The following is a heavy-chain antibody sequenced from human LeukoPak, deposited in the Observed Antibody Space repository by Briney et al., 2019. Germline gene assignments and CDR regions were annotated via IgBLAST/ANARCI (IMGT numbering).Heavy chain of an antibody. CDR2: IYYSGST. D-gene: IGHD3-10*01. V-gene: IGHV4-39*07. Sequence: PSETLSLTCTVSGGSISSSNFYWGWIRHPPGMGLEWIGNIYYSGSTYYNPSLKSRVTISVDTSKNQFSLKLRSATAADTAVYYCARVRYGFGELQYWGQGTLVTVSS. CDR3: ARVRYGFGELQY. CDR1: GGSISSSNFY. J-gene: IGHJ4*02.